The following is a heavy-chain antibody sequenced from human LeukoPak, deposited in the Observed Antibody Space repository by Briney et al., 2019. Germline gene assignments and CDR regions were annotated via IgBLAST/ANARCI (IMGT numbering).Heavy chain of an antibody. D-gene: IGHD6-19*01. CDR1: GGSISSSSYY. V-gene: IGHV4-39*01. Sequence: SETLSLTCTVSGGSISSSSYYWGWIRQPPGKGLDSIGCIYYSGGTYYNPSLKSRVTISVDTSKNQFSLKLSSVTAADTAVYYCATTYGSGWYNYYYMDVWGKGTTVTVSS. J-gene: IGHJ6*03. CDR3: ATTYGSGWYNYYYMDV. CDR2: IYYSGGT.